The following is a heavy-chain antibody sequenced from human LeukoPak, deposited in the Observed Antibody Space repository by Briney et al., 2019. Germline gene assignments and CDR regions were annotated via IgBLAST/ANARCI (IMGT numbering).Heavy chain of an antibody. CDR1: GFTFSSYS. D-gene: IGHD3-10*01. CDR3: ASWPYGSGSFQNDY. Sequence: GGSLRLSGAASGFTFSSYSMNWVRQAPGKGLEWVSSISSSSSYIYYADSVKGRFTISRDNAKNSLYLQMNSLRAEDTAVYYCASWPYGSGSFQNDYWGQGTLVTVSS. V-gene: IGHV3-21*01. J-gene: IGHJ4*02. CDR2: ISSSSSYI.